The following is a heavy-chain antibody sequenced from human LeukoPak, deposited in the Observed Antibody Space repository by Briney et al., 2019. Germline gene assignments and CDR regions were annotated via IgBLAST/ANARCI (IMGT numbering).Heavy chain of an antibody. CDR1: GYTSTSYY. CDR2: INPSGGST. D-gene: IGHD6-13*01. V-gene: IGHV1-46*01. Sequence: ASVKVSCKVPGYTSTSYYMRWVRQAPGQGLEWMGIINPSGGSTSYAQKFQGRVTMTRDTSTSTVYMELSSLRSEDTAVYYCARDNSRGNSWPPTPMTERGQGTLVTVSS. CDR3: ARDNSRGNSWPPTPMTE. J-gene: IGHJ4*02.